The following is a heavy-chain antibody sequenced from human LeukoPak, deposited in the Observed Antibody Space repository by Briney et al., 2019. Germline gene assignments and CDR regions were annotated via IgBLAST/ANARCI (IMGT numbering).Heavy chain of an antibody. V-gene: IGHV3-48*03. CDR1: GFTLSSYE. CDR2: ISSSGTTI. J-gene: IGHJ4*02. Sequence: QPGGSLRLSCAASGFTLSSYEMNWVRQAPGKGLEWVSYISSSGTTIYYADSVKGRFTISRDNAKNSLYLQMNSLRAEDTAVYYCARPDGDYYYGSGSYFHYWGQGTLVTVSS. CDR3: ARPDGDYYYGSGSYFHY. D-gene: IGHD3-10*01.